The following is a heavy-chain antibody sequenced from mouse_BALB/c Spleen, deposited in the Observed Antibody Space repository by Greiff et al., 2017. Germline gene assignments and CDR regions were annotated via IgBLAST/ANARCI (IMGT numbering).Heavy chain of an antibody. CDR3: ARPYYGSSYWYFDV. V-gene: IGHV5-17*02. D-gene: IGHD1-1*01. CDR1: GFTFSSFG. CDR2: ISSGSSTI. J-gene: IGHJ1*01. Sequence: QLVESGGGLVQPGGSRKLSCAASGFTFSSFGMHWVRQAPEKGLEWVAYISSGSSTIYYADTVKGRFTISRDNPKNTLFLQMTSLRSEDTAMYYCARPYYGSSYWYFDVWGAGTTVTVSS.